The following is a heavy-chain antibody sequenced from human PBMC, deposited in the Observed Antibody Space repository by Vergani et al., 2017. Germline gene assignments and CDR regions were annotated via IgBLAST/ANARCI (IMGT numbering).Heavy chain of an antibody. CDR1: GYTFTGYY. CDR2: INPNSGGT. J-gene: IGHJ4*02. D-gene: IGHD6-19*01. V-gene: IGHV1-2*02. CDR3: ARASGYSSGWFPNNFDY. Sequence: QVQLVQSGAEVKKPGASVKVSCKASGYTFTGYYMHWVRQAPGQGLEWMGWINPNSGGTNYAQKFQGRVTMTRDTSISTAYMELSRLRSDDTAVYYCARASGYSSGWFPNNFDYWGQGTLVTVSS.